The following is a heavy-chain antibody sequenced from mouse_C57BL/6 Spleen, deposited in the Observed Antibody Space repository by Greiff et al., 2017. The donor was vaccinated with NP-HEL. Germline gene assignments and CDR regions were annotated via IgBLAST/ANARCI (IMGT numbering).Heavy chain of an antibody. Sequence: QVQLKQPGAELVKPGASVKMSCKASGYTFTSYWITWVKQRPGQGLEWIGDIYPGSGSTNYNEKFKSKATLTVDTSSSTAYMQLSSLTSEDSAVYYCARGHYGSSYFDVWGTGTTVTVSS. CDR2: IYPGSGST. J-gene: IGHJ1*03. CDR3: ARGHYGSSYFDV. CDR1: GYTFTSYW. V-gene: IGHV1-55*01. D-gene: IGHD1-1*01.